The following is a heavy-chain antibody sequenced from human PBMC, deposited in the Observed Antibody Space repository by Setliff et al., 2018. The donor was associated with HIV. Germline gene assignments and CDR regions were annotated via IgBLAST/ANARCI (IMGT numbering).Heavy chain of an antibody. CDR3: AKGFYGNNYYYFYYMDV. V-gene: IGHV3-30*02. CDR2: IRYDGSDI. D-gene: IGHD3-16*01. CDR1: GFTFSSHG. Sequence: PGGSLRLSCEASGFTFSSHGMHWLRQAPGKGLEWVTFIRYDGSDIHYADPVKGRFTISRDNFKNTLYLQMNSLRVEDTAVYYCAKGFYGNNYYYFYYMDVWGKGTTVTVSS. J-gene: IGHJ6*03.